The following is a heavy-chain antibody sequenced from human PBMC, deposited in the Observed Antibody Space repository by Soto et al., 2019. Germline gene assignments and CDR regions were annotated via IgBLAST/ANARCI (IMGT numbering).Heavy chain of an antibody. CDR1: GFTFRSFT. D-gene: IGHD1-7*01. CDR3: TRDANYGTSYGMDV. J-gene: IGHJ6*02. Sequence: GGSLRLSCAASGFTFRSFTMNWVRQAPGKGLEWVSTISSNSAYIYYTDALRGRFTISRDNAKNSLHLQMNSLRAEDTAVYYCTRDANYGTSYGMDVWGQGNPGHRLL. V-gene: IGHV3-21*01. CDR2: ISSNSAYI.